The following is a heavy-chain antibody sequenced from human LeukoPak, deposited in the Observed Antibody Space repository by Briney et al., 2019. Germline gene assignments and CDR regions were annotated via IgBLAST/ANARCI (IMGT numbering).Heavy chain of an antibody. Sequence: PGGSLRLSCAASGFTFSSYAMSWVRQAPGKGLEWVSTISGSGAGTYYADSVKGRFTISRDNAKNTLYLQMNSLRAEDTAVYYCAHGSMYQLDYWGQGTLVTVSS. CDR1: GFTFSSYA. V-gene: IGHV3-23*01. D-gene: IGHD2-2*01. CDR3: AHGSMYQLDY. CDR2: ISGSGAGT. J-gene: IGHJ4*02.